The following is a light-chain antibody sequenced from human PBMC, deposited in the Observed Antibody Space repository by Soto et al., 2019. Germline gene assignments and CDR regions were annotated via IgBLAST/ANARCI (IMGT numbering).Light chain of an antibody. CDR1: LGISNY. J-gene: IGKJ1*01. V-gene: IGKV1-27*01. CDR2: EES. Sequence: NQMTQSPSSLSASVGDRVTITCRASLGISNYLAWYQQKPGKVPKLIIYEESTLKSSVPSRFSGSGSGTASTLTISSLQPEDVATYYCQKYNSAPWTFGQGTKVEIK. CDR3: QKYNSAPWT.